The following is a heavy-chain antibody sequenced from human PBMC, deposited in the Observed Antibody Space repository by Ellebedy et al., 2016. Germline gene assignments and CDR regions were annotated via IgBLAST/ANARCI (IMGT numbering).Heavy chain of an antibody. V-gene: IGHV3-21*04. CDR1: GFIFASYT. CDR3: AKGYSSSSKGGFCDY. J-gene: IGHJ4*02. Sequence: GESLKISCAGSGFIFASYTINWVRQAPGKGLEWVSSISNSGSYINYAESLKGRFTISRDNSKNTLYLQMNSLRAEDTAVYYCAKGYSSSSKGGFCDYWGQGTLVTVSS. CDR2: ISNSGSYI. D-gene: IGHD6-13*01.